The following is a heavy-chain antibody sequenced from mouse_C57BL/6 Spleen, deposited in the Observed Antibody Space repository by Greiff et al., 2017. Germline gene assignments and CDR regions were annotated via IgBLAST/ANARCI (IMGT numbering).Heavy chain of an antibody. Sequence: VQLQQSGPELVKPGASVKISCKASGYSFTGYYMNWVKQSPEKSLEWIGEINPSTGGTTYNQKFKAKATLTVDKSSSTAYMQLKSLTSEDSAVYYCARDYYGSSPPYFDVWGTGTTVTVSS. CDR2: INPSTGGT. J-gene: IGHJ1*03. D-gene: IGHD1-1*01. CDR1: GYSFTGYY. V-gene: IGHV1-42*01. CDR3: ARDYYGSSPPYFDV.